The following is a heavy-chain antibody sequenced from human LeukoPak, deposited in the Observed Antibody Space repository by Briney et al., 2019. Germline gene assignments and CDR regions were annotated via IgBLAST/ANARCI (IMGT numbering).Heavy chain of an antibody. Sequence: MTSETLSLTCTVSGGSISSSYWSWIRQPPGKGLEWIGYIYYSGSTNYNPSLKSRVTISVDTSKNQFSLKLSSVTAADTAVYYCARNSNPRGYYYYGMDVWGQGTTVTVSS. J-gene: IGHJ6*02. D-gene: IGHD4-11*01. V-gene: IGHV4-59*08. CDR2: IYYSGST. CDR1: GGSISSSY. CDR3: ARNSNPRGYYYYGMDV.